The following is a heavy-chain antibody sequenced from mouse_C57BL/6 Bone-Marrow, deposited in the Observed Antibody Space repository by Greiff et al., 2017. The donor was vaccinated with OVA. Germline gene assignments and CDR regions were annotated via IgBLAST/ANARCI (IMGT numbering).Heavy chain of an antibody. CDR3: ARSHYGSRDYFDY. CDR2: IHPNSGST. Sequence: QVQLQQSGAELVKPGASVKLSCKASGYTFTSYWMHWVKQRPGQGLEWIGMIHPNSGSTNYNEKFKSKATLTVDKSSSTAYMQLSSLTSEDSAVYYCARSHYGSRDYFDYWGQGTTLTVSS. CDR1: GYTFTSYW. J-gene: IGHJ2*01. V-gene: IGHV1-64*01. D-gene: IGHD1-1*01.